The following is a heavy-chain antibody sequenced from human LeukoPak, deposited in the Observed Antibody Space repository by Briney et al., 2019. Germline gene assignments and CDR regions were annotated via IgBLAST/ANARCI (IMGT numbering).Heavy chain of an antibody. V-gene: IGHV3-74*01. Sequence: PGGSLRLSCAASGFTFSSYWMHWVRQVPGKGPVWAARINPGGSSITYADSVKGRFTISRDNAKNTLYLQMDSLRAEDTGVYYCARSKQADHYWGQGTLVTVSS. J-gene: IGHJ4*02. CDR2: INPGGSSI. CDR3: ARSKQADHY. CDR1: GFTFSSYW.